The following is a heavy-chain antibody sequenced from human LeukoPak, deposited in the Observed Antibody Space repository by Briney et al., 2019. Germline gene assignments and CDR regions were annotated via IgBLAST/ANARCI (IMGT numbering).Heavy chain of an antibody. J-gene: IGHJ4*02. Sequence: PGGSLRLSCAASGFTFSSYSMNWVRQAPGKGLEWVSSISSSSSYVYYADSVKGRFTISRYNAKNSLYLQMNSLRAEDTAVYYCQSVFWSGYSPYVFDYWGQGTLVTVSS. CDR3: QSVFWSGYSPYVFDY. V-gene: IGHV3-21*01. CDR2: ISSSSSYV. D-gene: IGHD3-3*01. CDR1: GFTFSSYS.